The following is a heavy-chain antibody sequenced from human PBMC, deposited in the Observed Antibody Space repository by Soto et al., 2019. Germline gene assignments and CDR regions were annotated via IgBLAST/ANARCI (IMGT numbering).Heavy chain of an antibody. D-gene: IGHD3-22*01. V-gene: IGHV3-21*01. CDR3: ARGYHYYDSSGYDKWDAFDI. Sequence: EVQLVESGGGLVKPGGSLRLSCAASGFTFSSYSMNWVRQDPGKGLEWVSSISSSSSYIYYADSVKGRFTISRDNAKNSLYLQMNSLSAEDTAVYYCARGYHYYDSSGYDKWDAFDIWGQGTMVTVSS. CDR1: GFTFSSYS. J-gene: IGHJ3*02. CDR2: ISSSSSYI.